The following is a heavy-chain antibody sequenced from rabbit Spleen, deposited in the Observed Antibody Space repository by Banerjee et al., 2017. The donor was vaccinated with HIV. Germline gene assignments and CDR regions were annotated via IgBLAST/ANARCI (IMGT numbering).Heavy chain of an antibody. V-gene: IGHV1S40*01. CDR2: IDTVSSGFT. CDR1: GVSFSGNSH. CDR3: ARDTTSSFSSYGMDR. D-gene: IGHD1-1*01. Sequence: QSLAEYGGDLVKPGASLTLTCIASGVSFSGNSHMCWVRQAPGKGLEWIACIDTVSSGFTYFASWAIGRFTTSKTSSTTVTLQRTSLTAADTAPYFCARDTTSSFSSYGMDRWGPGTLVTFS. J-gene: IGHJ6*01.